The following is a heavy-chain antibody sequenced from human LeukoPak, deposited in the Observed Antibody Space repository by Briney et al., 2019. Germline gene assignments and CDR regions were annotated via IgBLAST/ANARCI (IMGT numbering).Heavy chain of an antibody. V-gene: IGHV4-61*02. CDR3: ARGPPYSSGWHWGHPFDY. J-gene: IGHJ4*02. Sequence: TLSLTCTVSGGSISSGSYYWSWIRQPAGKGLEWIGRIYTSGSTNYNPSLKSRVTISVDKSKNQFSLKLSSVTAADTAVYYCARGPPYSSGWHWGHPFDYWGQGTLVTVSS. D-gene: IGHD6-19*01. CDR1: GGSISSGSYY. CDR2: IYTSGST.